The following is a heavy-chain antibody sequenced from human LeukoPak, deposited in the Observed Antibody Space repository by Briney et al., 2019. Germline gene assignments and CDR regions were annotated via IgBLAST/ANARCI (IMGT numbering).Heavy chain of an antibody. Sequence: SQTLSLTCAVSGGSISSGGYSWSWIRQPPGKGLEWIGYIYHGGTTYYNPSLKSRVTISVDRSKNQFSLRLSSVTAADTAVYYCAREKRYCSGGSCYSDDWFDPWGQGTLVTVSS. D-gene: IGHD2-15*01. CDR3: AREKRYCSGGSCYSDDWFDP. CDR2: IYHGGTT. V-gene: IGHV4-30-2*01. J-gene: IGHJ5*02. CDR1: GGSISSGGYS.